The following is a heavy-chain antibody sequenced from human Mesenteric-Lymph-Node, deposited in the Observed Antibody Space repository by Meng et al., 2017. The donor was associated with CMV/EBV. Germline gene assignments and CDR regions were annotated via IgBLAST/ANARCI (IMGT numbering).Heavy chain of an antibody. Sequence: TFSGLSVTTGEAGMTWIRQPPGKALEWLALIYWDDDKRYNPSLKSRLTITKDTSKNQVVLTMTNMDPVDTATYYCAHRRGAYYGMDVWGRGTTVTVSS. CDR2: IYWDDDK. CDR3: AHRRGAYYGMDV. D-gene: IGHD3-10*01. CDR1: GLSVTTGEAG. V-gene: IGHV2-5*02. J-gene: IGHJ6*02.